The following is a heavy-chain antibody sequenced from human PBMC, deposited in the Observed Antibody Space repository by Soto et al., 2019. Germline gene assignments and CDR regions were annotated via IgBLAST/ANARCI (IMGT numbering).Heavy chain of an antibody. V-gene: IGHV3-21*01. Sequence: PGGSLRLSCEASGFTFSSYSMNWVRQTPGKGLEWVSSISSSGSHIYYADSVKGRFTISRDNAKKSLFLQMNSLRAEDTAVYYCARDGGYCSTASCYFITYHLYGLDVWGQGTTFPVSS. D-gene: IGHD2-2*01. J-gene: IGHJ6*02. CDR1: GFTFSSYS. CDR3: ARDGGYCSTASCYFITYHLYGLDV. CDR2: ISSSGSHI.